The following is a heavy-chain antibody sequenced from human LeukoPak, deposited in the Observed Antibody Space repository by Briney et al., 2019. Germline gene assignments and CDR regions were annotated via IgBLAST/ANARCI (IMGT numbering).Heavy chain of an antibody. V-gene: IGHV4-30-4*02. CDR2: IYYSGST. CDR1: GGSISSDDYY. Sequence: SETLSLTCTVSGGSISSDDYYWNWIRQPPGKGLEWIGHIYYSGSTYYNPSLKSRVTISIDTSKNQVSLKLSSVTAADTAVYYCARDRENWFDPWGQGTLVTVSS. CDR3: ARDRENWFDP. J-gene: IGHJ5*02.